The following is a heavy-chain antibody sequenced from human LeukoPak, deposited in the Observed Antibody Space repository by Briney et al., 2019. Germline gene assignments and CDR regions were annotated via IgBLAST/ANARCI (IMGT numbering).Heavy chain of an antibody. CDR2: IKEDGSQK. J-gene: IGHJ6*04. CDR1: GFTFSSYW. Sequence: GGSLRLSCAASGFTFSSYWMHWIRRAPGKGLEXXXNIKEDGSQKYFVDSVKGRFTISRDNAKNSLYLQMNSLRAEDTAVYYCARESRRITMVRGLDMDVWGKGTTVTVSS. D-gene: IGHD3-10*01. V-gene: IGHV3-7*03. CDR3: ARESRRITMVRGLDMDV.